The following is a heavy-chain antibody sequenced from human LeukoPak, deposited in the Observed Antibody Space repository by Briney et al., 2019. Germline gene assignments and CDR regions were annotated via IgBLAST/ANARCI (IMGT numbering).Heavy chain of an antibody. D-gene: IGHD5-18*01. CDR2: ISGSGGST. V-gene: IGHV3-23*01. Sequence: ETLSLTCSVSGGSITSYYWSWVRQAPGKGLEWVSAISGSGGSTYYADSVKGRFTISRDNSKNTLYLQMNSLRAEDTAVYYCAKGGYSYGPPEYFQHWGQGTLVTVSS. CDR1: GGSITSYY. J-gene: IGHJ1*01. CDR3: AKGGYSYGPPEYFQH.